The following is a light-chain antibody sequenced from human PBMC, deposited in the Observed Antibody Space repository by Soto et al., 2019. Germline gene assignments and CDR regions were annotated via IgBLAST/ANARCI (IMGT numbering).Light chain of an antibody. J-gene: IGKJ1*01. CDR1: QDISRW. CDR2: AAS. CDR3: QQAYNFPRT. Sequence: DVQLTQSPPSVSASVGDRVTITCPASQDISRWLAWYQQKPGEAPKLLIFAASSLHNGVPSRFRGSGSGTYFTLTVSGLQPGDFATYYCQQAYNFPRTFGHGTKVDVK. V-gene: IGKV1D-12*01.